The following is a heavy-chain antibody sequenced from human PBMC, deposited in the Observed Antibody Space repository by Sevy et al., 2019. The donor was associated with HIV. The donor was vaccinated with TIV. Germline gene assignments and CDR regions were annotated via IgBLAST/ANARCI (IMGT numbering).Heavy chain of an antibody. CDR3: ARGKHISDYYGSFDY. V-gene: IGHV3-53*01. D-gene: IGHD4-17*01. J-gene: IGHJ4*02. CDR2: IYIGGTT. CDR1: GFTVSSNF. Sequence: GGSLRLSCAASGFTVSSNFMSWVRQVPGKGLEWVSVIYIGGTTYYADSVKGRFTISRDNSKNTLYLQMNSLRAEDTAVYYCARGKHISDYYGSFDYWGQGTLVTVSS.